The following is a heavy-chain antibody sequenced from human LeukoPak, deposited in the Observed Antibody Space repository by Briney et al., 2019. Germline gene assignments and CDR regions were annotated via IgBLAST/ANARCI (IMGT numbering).Heavy chain of an antibody. J-gene: IGHJ5*02. V-gene: IGHV4-31*03. CDR1: GGSISSGGYY. CDR2: IYYSGST. D-gene: IGHD6-13*01. CDR3: ARDRSPIAAAGGVDP. Sequence: SQTLSLTCTVFGGSISSGGYYWSWIRQHPGKGLEWIGYIYYSGSTYYNPSLKSRVTISVDTSKNQFSLKLSSVTAADTAVYYCARDRSPIAAAGGVDPWGQGTLVTVSS.